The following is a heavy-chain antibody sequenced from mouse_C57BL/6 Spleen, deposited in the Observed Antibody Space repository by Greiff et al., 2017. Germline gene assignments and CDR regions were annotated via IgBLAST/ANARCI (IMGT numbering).Heavy chain of an antibody. J-gene: IGHJ3*01. CDR1: GYTFTSYW. V-gene: IGHV1-55*01. Sequence: QVQLQQPGAELVKPGASVKMSCKASGYTFTSYWITWVKQRPGQGLEWIGDIYPGSGSTNYNEKFKSKATLTVDTSSSTAYMQLSSLPSEDSAVYYCARGIFYDCVLFAYWGQGTLVTVSA. CDR3: ARGIFYDCVLFAY. CDR2: IYPGSGST. D-gene: IGHD2-4*01.